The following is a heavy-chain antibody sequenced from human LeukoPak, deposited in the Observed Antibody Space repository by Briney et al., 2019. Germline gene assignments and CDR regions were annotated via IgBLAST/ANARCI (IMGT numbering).Heavy chain of an antibody. CDR3: ARHGAQYSYYFDY. J-gene: IGHJ4*02. V-gene: IGHV4-59*08. CDR1: GGSISSYY. CDR2: IYYSGST. D-gene: IGHD2/OR15-2a*01. Sequence: KPSETLSLTCTVSGGSISSYYWSWMRQPPGKGLEWIGYIYYSGSTNYNPSLKSRVTISVDTSKNQFSLKLSSVTAADTAVYYCARHGAQYSYYFDYWGQGTLVTVSS.